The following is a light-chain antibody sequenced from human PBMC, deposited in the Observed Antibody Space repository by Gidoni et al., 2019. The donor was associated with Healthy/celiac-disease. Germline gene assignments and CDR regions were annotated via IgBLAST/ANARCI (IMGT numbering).Light chain of an antibody. CDR2: SNN. Sequence: QSVLTQPPSASGTPGQRVTISCSGSSSNIGSNTVNWYQHIPGTAPKLLIYSNNQRPSEVPDRFSGSKSGTSASLTSSGLHSEDEADYYCAAWDDSLNGVVFGGGTKLTVL. J-gene: IGLJ2*01. CDR1: SSNIGSNT. V-gene: IGLV1-44*01. CDR3: AAWDDSLNGVV.